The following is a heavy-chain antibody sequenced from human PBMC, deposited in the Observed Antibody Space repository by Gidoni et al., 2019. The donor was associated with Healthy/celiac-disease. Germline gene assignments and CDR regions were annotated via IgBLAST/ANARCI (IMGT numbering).Heavy chain of an antibody. V-gene: IGHV3-30*18. CDR2: ISYDGSNK. J-gene: IGHJ2*01. D-gene: IGHD3-16*01. CDR1: GFTFSSYG. Sequence: QVQLVESGGGVVQPGRSLRLSCAASGFTFSSYGMHWVRQAPGKGLEWVAVISYDGSNKYYADSVKGRFTISRDNSKNTLYLQMNSLRAEDTAVYYCAKDPSRPNDYVWGTQSWYFDLWGRGTLVTVSS. CDR3: AKDPSRPNDYVWGTQSWYFDL.